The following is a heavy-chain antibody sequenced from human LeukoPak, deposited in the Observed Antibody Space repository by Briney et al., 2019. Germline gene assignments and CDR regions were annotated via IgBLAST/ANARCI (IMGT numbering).Heavy chain of an antibody. CDR3: ATHFDSSGPDAFDI. CDR2: VDPEDYET. D-gene: IGHD3-22*01. V-gene: IGHV1-24*01. Sequence: ASVKVSCKVSGHTLTEIFMHWVRQAPGKGFEWMGGVDPEDYETINAQKFQVRVTMTEDTSTDTAYMELSSLRSEDTAVYYCATHFDSSGPDAFDIWGQGTMVTVSS. J-gene: IGHJ3*02. CDR1: GHTLTEIF.